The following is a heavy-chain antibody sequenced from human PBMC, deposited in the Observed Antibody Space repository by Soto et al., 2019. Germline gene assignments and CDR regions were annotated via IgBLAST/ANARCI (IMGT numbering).Heavy chain of an antibody. J-gene: IGHJ3*02. V-gene: IGHV1-69*13. CDR2: IIPIFGTA. CDR3: ARVARRDAFDI. CDR1: GGTFSSYA. Sequence: ASVKVSCKASGGTFSSYAISWVRQAPGQGLEWMGGIIPIFGTANHAQKFQGRVTITADESTSTAYMELSSLRSEDTAVYYCARVARRDAFDIWGQGTMVTVSS.